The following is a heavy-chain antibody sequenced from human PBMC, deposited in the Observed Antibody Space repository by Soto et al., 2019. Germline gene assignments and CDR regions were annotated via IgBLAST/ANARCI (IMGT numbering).Heavy chain of an antibody. CDR3: ARDQRLGSGYILSDYGMDV. CDR2: IWYDGSNK. D-gene: IGHD3-16*01. CDR1: GFTFSSYG. V-gene: IGHV3-33*01. Sequence: QVQLVESGGGVVQPGRSLRLSCAASGFTFSSYGMHWVRQAPGKGLEWVAVIWYDGSNKYYADSVKGRFTISRDNSKNTLYLQMNSLRAEDTAVYYCARDQRLGSGYILSDYGMDVWGQGTTVTVSS. J-gene: IGHJ6*02.